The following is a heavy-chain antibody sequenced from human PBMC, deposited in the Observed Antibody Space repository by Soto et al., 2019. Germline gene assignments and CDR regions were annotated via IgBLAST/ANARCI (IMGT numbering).Heavy chain of an antibody. CDR3: ARRGSGSYYDY. J-gene: IGHJ4*02. D-gene: IGHD1-26*01. Sequence: EVQLLESGGGLVQPGGSLRLSCAASGFTFSSYAMRWVRQAPVKGLEWVSAISGSGDSTYYAVSVKGRFTISRDNSKNTLYLQMNSLRDEDTAVYYCARRGSGSYYDYWGQGTLVTVSS. CDR1: GFTFSSYA. V-gene: IGHV3-23*01. CDR2: ISGSGDST.